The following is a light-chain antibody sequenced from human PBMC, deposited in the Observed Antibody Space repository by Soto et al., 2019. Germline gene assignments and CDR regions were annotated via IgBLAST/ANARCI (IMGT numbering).Light chain of an antibody. CDR2: KVS. Sequence: VVMTQSPMSLPVTLGQPASISCTSSQSLVYRDGNTYLNWFHQRPGQPPRRLIYKVSNRDSGVPDRFSGSGSASEFTLKISRVAAEDVGLYYCMQGSHWPYTFGQGTKLEIK. J-gene: IGKJ2*01. CDR3: MQGSHWPYT. CDR1: QSLVYRDGNTY. V-gene: IGKV2-30*01.